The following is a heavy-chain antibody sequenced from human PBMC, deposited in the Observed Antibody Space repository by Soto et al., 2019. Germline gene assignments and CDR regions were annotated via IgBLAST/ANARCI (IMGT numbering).Heavy chain of an antibody. J-gene: IGHJ6*03. CDR2: IRNKAYGGTT. CDR3: TRDASIAARPYYDYYMDV. Sequence: GGSLRLSCTASGFTFCDYAMSWFRQAPGKGLEWVGFIRNKAYGGTTEYDASVKGRFTISREDSKSIAYLQMTSLKTEDTAVDYCTRDASIAARPYYDYYMDVGGKGTTVTVSS. V-gene: IGHV3-49*03. CDR1: GFTFCDYA. D-gene: IGHD6-6*01.